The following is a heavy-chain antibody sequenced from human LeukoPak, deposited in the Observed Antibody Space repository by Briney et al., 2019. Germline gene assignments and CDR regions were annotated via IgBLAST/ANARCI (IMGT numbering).Heavy chain of an antibody. CDR3: ARVIVVVVAATGVEEYYFDY. CDR2: IYHSGST. Sequence: PSETLSLTCTVSGYSISSGYYWGWIRQPPGKGLEWIGSIYHSGSTYYNPSLKSRVTISVDTSKNQFSLKLSSVTAADTAVYYCARVIVVVVAATGVEEYYFDYWGQGTLVTVSS. CDR1: GYSISSGYY. J-gene: IGHJ4*02. D-gene: IGHD2-15*01. V-gene: IGHV4-38-2*02.